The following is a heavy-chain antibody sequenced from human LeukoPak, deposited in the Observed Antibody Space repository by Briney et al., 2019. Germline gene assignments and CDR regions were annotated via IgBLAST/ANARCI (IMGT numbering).Heavy chain of an antibody. CDR3: ARTITIFGVVTYDY. V-gene: IGHV4-34*01. Sequence: PSETLSLTCAVYGGSFSGYYWSWIRQPPGKGLEWIGEINHSGSTNYNPSLKSRVTISVDTSKNQFSLKPSSVTAADTAVYYCARTITIFGVVTYDYWGQGTLVTVSS. CDR2: INHSGST. CDR1: GGSFSGYY. J-gene: IGHJ4*02. D-gene: IGHD3-3*01.